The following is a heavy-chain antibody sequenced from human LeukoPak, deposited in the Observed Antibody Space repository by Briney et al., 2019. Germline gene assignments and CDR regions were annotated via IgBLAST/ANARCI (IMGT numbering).Heavy chain of an antibody. CDR3: ARCMGECQLVSWFDP. Sequence: SVKVSCKASGGTFSSYPISWVRQAPGQGLEWMGGITPIFGTTNYAQKFQGRVTIITDESTSTTYMELSSLRSEDTAVYYCARCMGECQLVSWFDPWGQGTLVTVSS. V-gene: IGHV1-69*05. CDR1: GGTFSSYP. D-gene: IGHD3-16*01. J-gene: IGHJ5*02. CDR2: ITPIFGTT.